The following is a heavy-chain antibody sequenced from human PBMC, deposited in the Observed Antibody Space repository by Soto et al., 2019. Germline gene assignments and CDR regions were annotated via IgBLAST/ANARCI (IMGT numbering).Heavy chain of an antibody. CDR1: GITFSTFA. D-gene: IGHD3-16*02. Sequence: EVQLLESGGGLVQPGGSLRLSCAASGITFSTFAMSWVRQAPGKGLEWVSGISGSGYTYYADSVKGRFTISRDNSKNMLSLQINSLGAEETAVYYCATLYDYIWGSYRRPPYYFDYWGQGTLVTVSS. CDR3: ATLYDYIWGSYRRPPYYFDY. CDR2: ISGSGYT. V-gene: IGHV3-23*01. J-gene: IGHJ4*02.